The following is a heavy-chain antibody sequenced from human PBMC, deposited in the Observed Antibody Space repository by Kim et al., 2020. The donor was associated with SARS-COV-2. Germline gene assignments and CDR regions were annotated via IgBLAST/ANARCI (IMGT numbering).Heavy chain of an antibody. CDR1: GYSFTSYW. J-gene: IGHJ4*02. CDR2: IYPGDSDT. CDR3: ARLHPGSLSPLSYYYDSSGYYPLYYFDY. V-gene: IGHV5-51*01. D-gene: IGHD3-22*01. Sequence: GESLKISCKGSGYSFTSYWIGWVRQMPGKGLEWMGIIYPGDSDTRYSPSFQGQVTISADKSISTAYLQWSSLKASDTAMYYCARLHPGSLSPLSYYYDSSGYYPLYYFDYWGQGTLVTVSS.